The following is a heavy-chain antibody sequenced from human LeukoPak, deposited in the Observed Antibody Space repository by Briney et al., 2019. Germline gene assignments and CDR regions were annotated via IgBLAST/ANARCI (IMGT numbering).Heavy chain of an antibody. CDR2: INHSGST. J-gene: IGHJ4*02. CDR3: AREVQLERLGFGKEGSAFDY. V-gene: IGHV4-34*01. Sequence: NPSETLSLTCAVYGGSFSGYYWSWIRQPPGKGLEWIGEINHSGSTNYNPSLKSRVTISVDTSKNQFSLKLSSVTAADTAVYYCAREVQLERLGFGKEGSAFDYWGQGTLVTVSS. CDR1: GGSFSGYY. D-gene: IGHD1-1*01.